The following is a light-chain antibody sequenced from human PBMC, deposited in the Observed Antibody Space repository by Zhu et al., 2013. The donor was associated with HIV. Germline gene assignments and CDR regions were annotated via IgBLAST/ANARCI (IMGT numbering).Light chain of an antibody. CDR1: QSVSSY. V-gene: IGKV3-11*01. J-gene: IGKJ5*01. CDR2: DAS. CDR3: QQYNSYPLT. Sequence: EIVLTQSPGTLSLSPGERATLSCRASQSVSSYLAWYQQKPGQAPRLLIYDASNRATGIPARFSGSGSGTDFTLTISSLQPEDFATYYCQQYNSYPLTFGQGTRLDIK.